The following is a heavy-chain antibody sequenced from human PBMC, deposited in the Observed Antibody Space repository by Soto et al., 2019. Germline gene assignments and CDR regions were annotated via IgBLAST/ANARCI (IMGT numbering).Heavy chain of an antibody. CDR1: GFTLNTYI. CDR3: VKVPPVVRWGQPTYID. J-gene: IGHJ4*01. Sequence: PGGSLRLSCSASGFTLNTYIMAWVRQAPGRGLEYVSAITSDGAATYYAGSVKGRFTISRDNSKSTLYLQMSSLRAEDTAVYYCVKVPPVVRWGQPTYID. V-gene: IGHV3-64D*08. CDR2: ITSDGAAT. D-gene: IGHD3-10*01.